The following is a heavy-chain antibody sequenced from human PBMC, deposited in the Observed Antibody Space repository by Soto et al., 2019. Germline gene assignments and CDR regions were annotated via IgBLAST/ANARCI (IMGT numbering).Heavy chain of an antibody. Sequence: GGSLRLSCSASGFTFSSYAMNWVRQAPGKGLEYVSAISINGGSTYYADSVKGRFTISRDNSKNTLYLQMNSQRAEDTAVDYCAREHVLRYFDWLLPGMDVWGQGTTVTVSS. CDR2: ISINGGST. CDR3: AREHVLRYFDWLLPGMDV. D-gene: IGHD3-9*01. J-gene: IGHJ6*02. CDR1: GFTFSSYA. V-gene: IGHV3-64*04.